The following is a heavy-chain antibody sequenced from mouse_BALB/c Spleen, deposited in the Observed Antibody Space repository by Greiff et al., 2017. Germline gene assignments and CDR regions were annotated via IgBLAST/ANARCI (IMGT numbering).Heavy chain of an antibody. CDR2: ISSGSSTI. CDR1: GFTFSSFG. V-gene: IGHV5-17*02. J-gene: IGHJ4*01. CDR3: ARRIDYYAMDY. Sequence: DVKLVESGGGLVQPGGSRKLSCAASGFTFSSFGMHWVRQAPEKGLEWVAYISSGSSTIYYADTVKGRFTISRDNPKNTLFLQMTSLRSEDTAMYYCARRIDYYAMDYWGQGTSVTVSS.